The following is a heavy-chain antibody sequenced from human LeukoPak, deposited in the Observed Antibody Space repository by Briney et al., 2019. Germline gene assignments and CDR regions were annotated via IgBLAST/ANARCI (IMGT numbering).Heavy chain of an antibody. Sequence: GGSLGLSCAASGFTFSSYAMHWVRQAPGKGLEWVAVISYDGSNKYYADSVKGRFTISRDNSRNTLYLQMNSLRAEDTAVYYCARESSTTFDYWGQGTLVTVSS. V-gene: IGHV3-30*04. D-gene: IGHD1-14*01. CDR2: ISYDGSNK. J-gene: IGHJ4*02. CDR3: ARESSTTFDY. CDR1: GFTFSSYA.